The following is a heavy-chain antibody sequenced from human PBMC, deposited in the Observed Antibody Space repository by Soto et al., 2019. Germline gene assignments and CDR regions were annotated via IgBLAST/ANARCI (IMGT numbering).Heavy chain of an antibody. J-gene: IGHJ6*03. CDR1: GFTFSNYW. V-gene: IGHV3-74*01. CDR3: ARGGRGYSDMDV. CDR2: IKGDASTT. Sequence: EVQLVESGGGLVQPGGSLRLSCAASGFTFSNYWIHWVRQAPGKGLVWLSRIKGDASTTNYADSVMGRFTISRDNAKNTPYLQMNSLRAEDTAVYYCARGGRGYSDMDVWGKGITVTVPS.